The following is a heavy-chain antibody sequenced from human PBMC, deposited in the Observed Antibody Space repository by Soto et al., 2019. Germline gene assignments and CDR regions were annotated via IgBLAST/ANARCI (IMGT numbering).Heavy chain of an antibody. CDR1: GYTFTSYA. CDR2: INAGNGNT. D-gene: IGHD3-22*01. V-gene: IGHV1-3*01. J-gene: IGHJ5*02. Sequence: EASVKVSCKASGYTFTSYAMHWVRQAPGQRLEWMGWINAGNGNTKYSQKFQGRVTITRDTSASTAYMELSSLRSEDTAVYYCARDQEVEWYYYDSSWFDPWGQGTLVTVSS. CDR3: ARDQEVEWYYYDSSWFDP.